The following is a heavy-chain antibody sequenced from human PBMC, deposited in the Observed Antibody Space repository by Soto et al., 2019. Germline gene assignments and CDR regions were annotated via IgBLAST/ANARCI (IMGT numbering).Heavy chain of an antibody. CDR3: ARALLGPRGYYFDY. CDR1: CYTFTSYG. CDR2: ISAYNGNT. V-gene: IGHV1-18*01. Sequence: GASVKVSWKASCYTFTSYGISWGRQAPGQGLEWMGWISAYNGNTNYAQKLQGRVTMTTDTSTSTAYMELRSLRSDDTAVYYCARALLGPRGYYFDYWGQGTLVTVSS. D-gene: IGHD3-10*01. J-gene: IGHJ4*02.